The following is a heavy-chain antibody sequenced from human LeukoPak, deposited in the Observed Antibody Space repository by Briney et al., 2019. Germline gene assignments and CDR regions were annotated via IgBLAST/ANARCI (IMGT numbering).Heavy chain of an antibody. V-gene: IGHV4-59*01. J-gene: IGHJ6*03. Sequence: PSETLSLTCTVSGGSISGYFWTWIRQPPGKGLEWIGYMYYGGNTNYNPSLKSRVTISIDTSKNQFSLKLSSVTAADTAVYYCARFPGAAAGYYYYYYMDVWGKGTTVTVSS. CDR3: ARFPGAAAGYYYYYYMDV. CDR2: MYYGGNT. D-gene: IGHD6-13*01. CDR1: GGSISGYF.